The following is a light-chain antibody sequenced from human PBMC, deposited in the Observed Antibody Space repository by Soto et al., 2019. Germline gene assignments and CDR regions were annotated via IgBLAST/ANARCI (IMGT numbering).Light chain of an antibody. CDR2: GAS. Sequence: EIVLTQSSGTLSLSPGERATLSCRASQSVSRNYLAWYQQKPGQAPRLLIYGASNRATGIPDRFRGSGSGTDFTLTISKVEPEDVAVYYCQQYGRSPRTFGQGTKVEIK. V-gene: IGKV3-20*01. J-gene: IGKJ1*01. CDR1: QSVSRNY. CDR3: QQYGRSPRT.